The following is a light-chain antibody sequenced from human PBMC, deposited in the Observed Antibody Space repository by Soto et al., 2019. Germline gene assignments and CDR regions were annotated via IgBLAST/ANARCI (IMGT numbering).Light chain of an antibody. CDR1: SSDVGGYNF. V-gene: IGLV2-14*03. CDR2: DVN. J-gene: IGLJ1*01. CDR3: SSFATTSTYV. Sequence: QSVLTQPASVSGSPGQSITISCTGTSSDVGGYNFVSWYQQHPGKAPKLMIYDVNSRPSGVSHRFSGSKSGNTASLTISGLQAEDDADYYCSSFATTSTYVFGTGTQLTVL.